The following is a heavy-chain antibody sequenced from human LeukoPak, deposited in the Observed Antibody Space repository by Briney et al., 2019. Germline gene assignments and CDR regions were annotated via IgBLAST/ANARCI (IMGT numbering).Heavy chain of an antibody. J-gene: IGHJ4*02. CDR3: ARDLTVGATSDY. CDR1: GFTFSNYW. D-gene: IGHD1-26*01. V-gene: IGHV3-7*03. CDR2: IKEDGSEK. Sequence: GGSLRLSCAVSGFTFSNYWMSWAHQAPGKGLEWVANIKEDGSEKYYVDSVKGRFTISRDNAKNSLYLQMNNLRVEDTAVYYCARDLTVGATSDYWGQGTLVTVSS.